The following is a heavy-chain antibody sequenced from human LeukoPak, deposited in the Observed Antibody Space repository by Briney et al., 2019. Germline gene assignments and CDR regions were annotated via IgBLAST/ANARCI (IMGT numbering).Heavy chain of an antibody. J-gene: IGHJ3*02. Sequence: GGSLRLSCAASGFTFSSYSMNWVPQAPGKGLEGVSSISSSSSYIYYTDSVKGRFTISRDNAKNSLYLQMNSLRAEDTAVYYCARDPRGYCSSTSCYSSSGAFDIWGQGTMVTVSS. CDR1: GFTFSSYS. D-gene: IGHD2-2*01. V-gene: IGHV3-21*01. CDR3: ARDPRGYCSSTSCYSSSGAFDI. CDR2: ISSSSSYI.